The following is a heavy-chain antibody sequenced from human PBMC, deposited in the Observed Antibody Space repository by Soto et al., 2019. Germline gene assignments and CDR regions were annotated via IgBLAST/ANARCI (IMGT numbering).Heavy chain of an antibody. Sequence: SQTLSLTCGISGDSVFSNNVAWNWIRQSPSRGLEWLGRTYYTSKWYNDYAVSVKSRITINPDTSKNQFSLQLNSLTPDDTAVYYCVRGRNCAFDIWGQGTMVTVSS. V-gene: IGHV6-1*01. CDR1: GDSVFSNNVA. CDR3: VRGRNCAFDI. CDR2: TYYTSKWYN. J-gene: IGHJ3*02.